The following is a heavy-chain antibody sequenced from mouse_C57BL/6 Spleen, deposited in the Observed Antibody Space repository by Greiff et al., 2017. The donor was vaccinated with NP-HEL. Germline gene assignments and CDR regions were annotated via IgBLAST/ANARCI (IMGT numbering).Heavy chain of an antibody. D-gene: IGHD3-2*02. J-gene: IGHJ3*01. CDR3: TRSELRPAWFAY. V-gene: IGHV1-15*01. CDR2: IDPATGGT. Sequence: QVQLKESGAELVRPGASVTLSCKASGYTFTDYEMHWVKQTPVHGLEWIGAIDPATGGTAYNQKFKGKAILTADKSSSTAYMELRSLTSEDSAVYYCTRSELRPAWFAYWGQGTLVTVSA. CDR1: GYTFTDYE.